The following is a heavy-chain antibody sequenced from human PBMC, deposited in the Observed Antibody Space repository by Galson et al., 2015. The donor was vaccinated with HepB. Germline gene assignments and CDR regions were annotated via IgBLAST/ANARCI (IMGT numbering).Heavy chain of an antibody. CDR3: ARDQSPVHYYYYYGMDV. Sequence: SLRLSCAASGFTFSSYEMNWVRQAPGKGLEWVPYISSSGSTIYYADSVKGRFTISRDNAKNSLYLQMNSRRAEDTAVYYCARDQSPVHYYYYYGMDVWGQGTTVTVSS. J-gene: IGHJ6*02. CDR1: GFTFSSYE. V-gene: IGHV3-48*03. CDR2: ISSSGSTI.